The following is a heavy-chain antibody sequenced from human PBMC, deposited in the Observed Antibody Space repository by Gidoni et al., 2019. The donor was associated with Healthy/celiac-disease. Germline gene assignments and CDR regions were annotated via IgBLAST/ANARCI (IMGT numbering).Heavy chain of an antibody. CDR3: AKAGQQLARYYYYYYGMDV. CDR2: ISDDGSNK. Sequence: QVQLVESGGGVVQPGRSLRLSCAASGFTFRSYGMHWVRQAPGKGLEWVAVISDDGSNKDYADSMKGRFTISRDNSKNTLYLQMNSLRAEDTAVYYCAKAGQQLARYYYYYYGMDVWGQGTTVTVSS. J-gene: IGHJ6*02. CDR1: GFTFRSYG. D-gene: IGHD6-13*01. V-gene: IGHV3-30*18.